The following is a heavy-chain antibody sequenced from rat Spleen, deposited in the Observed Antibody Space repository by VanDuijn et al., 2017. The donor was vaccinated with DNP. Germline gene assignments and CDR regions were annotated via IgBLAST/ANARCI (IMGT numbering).Heavy chain of an antibody. Sequence: EVQLVESGGGSVQPGRSMKLSCAASGFTFSSFPMAWVRQAPKKGLEWVATINNSGSGSYYLDSVKGRFAMSRDNAKSSLFLQMDSLKSEDTATYYCTTLTGRDYWGQGVMVTVSS. D-gene: IGHD5-1*01. J-gene: IGHJ2*01. V-gene: IGHV5-46*01. CDR3: TTLTGRDY. CDR2: INNSGSGS. CDR1: GFTFSSFP.